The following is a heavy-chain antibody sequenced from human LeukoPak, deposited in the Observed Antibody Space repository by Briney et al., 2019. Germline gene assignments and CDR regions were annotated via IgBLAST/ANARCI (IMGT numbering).Heavy chain of an antibody. Sequence: SVKVSCKASGGTFSSYAMSWVRQAPGQGLEWMGGIIPIFGTANYAQKFQGRVTITADESTSTAYMELSSLRSEDTAVYYCARNAVPDRPFSGMDVWGKGTTVTVSS. CDR3: ARNAVPDRPFSGMDV. CDR2: IIPIFGTA. V-gene: IGHV1-69*13. D-gene: IGHD2-2*01. CDR1: GGTFSSYA. J-gene: IGHJ6*04.